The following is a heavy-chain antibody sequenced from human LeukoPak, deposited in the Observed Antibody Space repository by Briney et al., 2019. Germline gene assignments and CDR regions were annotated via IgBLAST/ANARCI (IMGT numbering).Heavy chain of an antibody. J-gene: IGHJ3*02. CDR3: ARGHYYYDSSGYLRDYDAFDI. CDR1: EFSVGSNY. CDR2: IYSGGST. V-gene: IGHV3-66*01. D-gene: IGHD3-22*01. Sequence: GGSLRLSCAASEFSVGSNYMTWVRQAPGKGLEWVSLIYSGGSTYYADSVKGRFTISRDNSKNTLYLQMNSLRAEDTAVYYCARGHYYYDSSGYLRDYDAFDIWGQGTMVTVSS.